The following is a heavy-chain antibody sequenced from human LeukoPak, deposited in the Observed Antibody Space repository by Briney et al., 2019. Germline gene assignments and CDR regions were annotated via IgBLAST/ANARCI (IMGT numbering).Heavy chain of an antibody. CDR1: DYSISSGYGYY. D-gene: IGHD5-24*01. Sequence: PSETLSLTCTVSDYSISSGYGYYWSWIRQPPGKGLEWIGYIYYSGSTNYNPSLKSRVTISVDTSKNQFSLRLSSVTAADTAVYYCARVTRSRDGYNFLDYWGQGTLVTVSS. J-gene: IGHJ4*02. CDR3: ARVTRSRDGYNFLDY. V-gene: IGHV4-61*08. CDR2: IYYSGST.